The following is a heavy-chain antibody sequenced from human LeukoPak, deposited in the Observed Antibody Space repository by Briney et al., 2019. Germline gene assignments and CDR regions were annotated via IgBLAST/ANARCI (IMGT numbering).Heavy chain of an antibody. CDR2: INANSGNT. Sequence: GASVKVSCQASGFTFINYDINWVRQTTAQGLEWLGWINANSGNTGYAMKFRGRASMTRDISANTAYMELSSLTSEDTGTYYCARKGPSVLDFWGQGTVVTVS. D-gene: IGHD5/OR15-5a*01. V-gene: IGHV1-8*01. CDR3: ARKGPSVLDF. J-gene: IGHJ3*01. CDR1: GFTFINYD.